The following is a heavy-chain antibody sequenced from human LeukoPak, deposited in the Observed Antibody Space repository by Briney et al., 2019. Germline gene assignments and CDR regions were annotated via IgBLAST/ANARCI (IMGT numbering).Heavy chain of an antibody. CDR2: IKKDGSNK. CDR3: ARDVSDEYDSASRIHLDF. J-gene: IGHJ4*02. V-gene: IGHV3-7*01. D-gene: IGHD2/OR15-2a*01. Sequence: GGSLRLSCAASELTFSRYWMTWVRQAPGKGLEWVANIKKDGSNKNYVDSVKGRFTISRDNAKNSLYLQMNSLRVEDTAVYYCARDVSDEYDSASRIHLDFWGRGSLVTVSS. CDR1: ELTFSRYW.